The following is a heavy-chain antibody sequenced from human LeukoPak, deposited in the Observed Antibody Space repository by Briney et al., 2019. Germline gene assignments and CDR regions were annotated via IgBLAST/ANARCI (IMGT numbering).Heavy chain of an antibody. D-gene: IGHD2-2*02. CDR2: IYYSGST. CDR3: ARRPYTTYLDT. V-gene: IGHV4-61*01. Sequence: SETLSLTCAVSGYSISSGYYWGWIRQPPGKGLEWIGYIYYSGSTNYNPSLKGRVTISVDTSKNQFSLKLSSVTAADTAVYYCARRPYTTYLDTWGQGTLVTVSS. J-gene: IGHJ5*02. CDR1: GYSISSGYY.